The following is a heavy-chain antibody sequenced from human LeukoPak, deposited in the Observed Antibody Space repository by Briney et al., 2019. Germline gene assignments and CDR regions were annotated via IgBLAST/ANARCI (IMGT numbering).Heavy chain of an antibody. Sequence: GGSLRLSCAASAFTFSIYAMSWVRQAPGKGLEWVSAIRGSDDNTFYADSVRGRFTISRDNSKNTLYLQMNILRAEDTAVYYCAKTVTTQAYYWYFDLWGRGTLVTVSS. D-gene: IGHD4-17*01. CDR2: IRGSDDNT. CDR1: AFTFSIYA. V-gene: IGHV3-23*01. CDR3: AKTVTTQAYYWYFDL. J-gene: IGHJ2*01.